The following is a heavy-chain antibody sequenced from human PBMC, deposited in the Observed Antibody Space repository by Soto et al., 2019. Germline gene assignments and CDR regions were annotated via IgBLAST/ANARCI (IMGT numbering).Heavy chain of an antibody. CDR2: MKPNSGNT. Sequence: QVQLVQSGAEVKKPGASVKVSCKASGYTFTSYDINWVRQATGQGHEWMGWMKPNSGNTGYAQKFQGRVTMTRNTSKRTAYMELSSLRFEDTAVYYWARTLSGDNVDYWCQRTLVTVSS. CDR1: GYTFTSYD. V-gene: IGHV1-8*01. J-gene: IGHJ4*02. D-gene: IGHD2-21*02. CDR3: ARTLSGDNVDY.